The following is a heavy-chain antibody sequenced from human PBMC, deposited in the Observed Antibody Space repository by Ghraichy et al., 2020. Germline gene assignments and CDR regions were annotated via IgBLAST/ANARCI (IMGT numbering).Heavy chain of an antibody. CDR2: INTDGSST. D-gene: IGHD3-10*01. CDR1: GFTFSSYW. J-gene: IGHJ4*02. V-gene: IGHV3-74*01. Sequence: LRLSCAASGFTFSSYWMHWVRQAPGKGLVWVSRINTDGSSTTYADSVKGRFTISRDNAKNTLFLQMNSLRAEDTAVYYCVRTFYNSPDNWGQGTLVTVSS. CDR3: VRTFYNSPDN.